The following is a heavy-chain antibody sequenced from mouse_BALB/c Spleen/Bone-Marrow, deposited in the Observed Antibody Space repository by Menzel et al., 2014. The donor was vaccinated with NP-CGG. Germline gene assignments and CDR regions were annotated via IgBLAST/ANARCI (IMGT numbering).Heavy chain of an antibody. CDR3: RCYDYTMYY. CDR2: IYPGSGSI. Sequence: LQQPGSELVRPGASVKLSCKASGYTFTSYWLHWVKQRPGQGLEWIGNIYPGSGSINYDEKFKSKATLTVDTSSSTAYMQLSSLTSEDSAVYYCRCYDYTMYYWCQGTSVTVSS. V-gene: IGHV1S22*01. CDR1: GYTFTSYW. D-gene: IGHD1-1*01. J-gene: IGHJ4*01.